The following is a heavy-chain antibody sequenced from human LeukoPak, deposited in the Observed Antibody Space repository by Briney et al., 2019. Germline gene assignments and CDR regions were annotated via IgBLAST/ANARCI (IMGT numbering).Heavy chain of an antibody. CDR1: GFTFSSYA. Sequence: GGSLRLSCAASGFTFSSYAMSWVRQAPGKGLEWVSALSGGGGNTNYADSVKGRFTISRDNSKHTLYLQMNSLRAEDTAVYYCAKDRTGIVGVTAFDYLGQGTLVTVSS. V-gene: IGHV3-23*01. CDR3: AKDRTGIVGVTAFDY. J-gene: IGHJ4*02. D-gene: IGHD1-26*01. CDR2: LSGGGGNT.